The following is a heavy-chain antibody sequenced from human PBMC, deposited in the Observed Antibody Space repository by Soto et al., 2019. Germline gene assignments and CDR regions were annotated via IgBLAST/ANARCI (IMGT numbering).Heavy chain of an antibody. CDR1: GFTFSSYS. CDR3: ARVSLAVAGSLNGEYNWFDP. CDR2: ISSSSSTI. V-gene: IGHV3-48*01. Sequence: GGSLRLSCAASGFTFSSYSMNWVRQAPGKGLEWVSYISSSSSTIYYADSVKGRFTISRDNAKNSLYLQMNSLRAEDTAVYYCARVSLAVAGSLNGEYNWFDPWGQGTLVTVSS. D-gene: IGHD6-19*01. J-gene: IGHJ5*02.